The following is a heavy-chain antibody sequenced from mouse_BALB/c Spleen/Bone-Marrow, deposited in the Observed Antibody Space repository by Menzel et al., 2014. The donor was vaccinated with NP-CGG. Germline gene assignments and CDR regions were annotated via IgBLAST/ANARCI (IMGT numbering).Heavy chain of an antibody. CDR3: ARSGITTGSYWYFDI. V-gene: IGHV5-17*02. D-gene: IGHD1-1*01. CDR2: ISRGSSTI. J-gene: IGHJ1*01. CDR1: GFTFSGFG. Sequence: EVQVVESGGGLVQPGGSRKLSCAASGFTFSGFGMHWVRQAPEKGLEWVAYISRGSSTIYYADTVKGRFTISRDNPKNILFLQMTSLRSEDTAMYYCARSGITTGSYWYFDIWGAGATVTVSS.